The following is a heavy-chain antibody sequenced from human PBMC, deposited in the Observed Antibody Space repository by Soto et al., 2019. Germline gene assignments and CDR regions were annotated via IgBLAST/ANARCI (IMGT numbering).Heavy chain of an antibody. V-gene: IGHV1-18*01. J-gene: IGHJ6*01. Sequence: QVQLVQSGPEVKKPGASVKVSCKASGYTFTSYGVSWVRLAPGQGLEWMGWISGYNGQTNYAQKFRGRVTFTADTSTNTAYMDLWSLTSDDTAMYYCARDQRKELWVEGLTAMDVWGQGTTVTVSS. D-gene: IGHD3-16*01. CDR3: ARDQRKELWVEGLTAMDV. CDR1: GYTFTSYG. CDR2: ISGYNGQT.